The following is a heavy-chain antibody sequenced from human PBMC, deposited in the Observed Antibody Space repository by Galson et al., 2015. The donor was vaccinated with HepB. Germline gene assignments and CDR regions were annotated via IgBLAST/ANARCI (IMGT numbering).Heavy chain of an antibody. V-gene: IGHV4-39*01. CDR3: VRHEAGTTYDH. D-gene: IGHD1-7*01. J-gene: IGHJ4*02. Sequence: ETLSLTCTVSGASIARNIYRWGWIRQPPGKGLEWIGTIYYSGATYFNPSLKSRVTISLDTSKNEFSLKLISVTATDTAMYFCVRHEAGTTYDHWGQGTLVTVS. CDR1: GASIARNIYR. CDR2: IYYSGAT.